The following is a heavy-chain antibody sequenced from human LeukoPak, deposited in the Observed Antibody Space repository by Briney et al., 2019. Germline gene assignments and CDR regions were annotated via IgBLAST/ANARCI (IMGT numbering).Heavy chain of an antibody. CDR1: GFTFSGYW. CDR3: ARAYS. Sequence: PGGSLRLSCVASGFTFSGYWMSWVRQAPGKGPEWVANIKQDGGVKDYVDSVKGRFTISRDSAKNSLYLQMDSLGAEDTAVYYCARAYSWGQGTLVTVSS. CDR2: IKQDGGVK. J-gene: IGHJ5*02. V-gene: IGHV3-7*04. D-gene: IGHD2-21*01.